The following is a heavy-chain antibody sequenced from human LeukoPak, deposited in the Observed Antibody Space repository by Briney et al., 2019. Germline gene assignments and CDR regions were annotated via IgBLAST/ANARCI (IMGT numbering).Heavy chain of an antibody. CDR1: GFTVSNSY. J-gene: IGHJ1*01. Sequence: PGGSLRLSCAASGFTVSNSYMNWVRQAPGKVLEWVSAIYGGGTTYYADSVKGRFTISRDNSKNTLYLQMNSLRAEDTAVYYCAKDSLLRGRWLQDWGQGTLVTVSS. D-gene: IGHD5-24*01. CDR3: AKDSLLRGRWLQD. V-gene: IGHV3-66*02. CDR2: IYGGGTT.